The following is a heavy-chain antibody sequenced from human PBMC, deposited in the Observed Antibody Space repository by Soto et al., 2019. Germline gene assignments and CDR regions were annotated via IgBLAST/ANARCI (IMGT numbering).Heavy chain of an antibody. D-gene: IGHD2-2*01. J-gene: IGHJ1*01. CDR1: GFTSSSYA. CDR3: ANAYCRSTSCRAEFFQH. Sequence: GGSLRLSCAASGFTSSSYAMHWVRQAPGKGLEWVAVISYDGSNKYYADPVKGRFTISRDNSKNTLYLQMNSLRAEDTAVYYCANAYCRSTSCRAEFFQHGGQGTRGTGSA. V-gene: IGHV3-30-3*01. CDR2: ISYDGSNK.